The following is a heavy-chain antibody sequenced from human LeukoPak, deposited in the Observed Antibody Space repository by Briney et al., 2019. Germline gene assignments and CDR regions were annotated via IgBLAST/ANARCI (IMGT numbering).Heavy chain of an antibody. D-gene: IGHD1-7*01. V-gene: IGHV1-46*03. Sequence: ASVKVSCKASGYTFTSYYMHWVRQAPGQGLEWMGKINPSGGSTSYAQKFQGRVTMTRDTSTSTVYMELSSLRSEDTAVYYCARDLSNWNYGLDAFDIWGQGTMVTVSS. J-gene: IGHJ3*02. CDR3: ARDLSNWNYGLDAFDI. CDR2: INPSGGST. CDR1: GYTFTSYY.